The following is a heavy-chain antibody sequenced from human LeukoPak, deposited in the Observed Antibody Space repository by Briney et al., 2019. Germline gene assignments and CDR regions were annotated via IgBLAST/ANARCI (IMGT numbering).Heavy chain of an antibody. CDR1: GYSITSGYY. J-gene: IGHJ4*02. CDR3: AKGTSSGWYYFDY. D-gene: IGHD6-19*01. V-gene: IGHV4-38-2*02. CDR2: IYHSGDT. Sequence: SETLSLTCSVSGYSITSGYYWGWIRQPPGKGLEWIGSIYHSGDTYYNPSLKSRVTISVDTSKNQFSLKLDSVTAADTAVYYCAKGTSSGWYYFDYWGQGTLVTVSS.